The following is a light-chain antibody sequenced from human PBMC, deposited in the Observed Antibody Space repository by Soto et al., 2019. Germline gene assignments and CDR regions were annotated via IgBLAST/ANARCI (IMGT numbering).Light chain of an antibody. CDR2: RNT. Sequence: QSALTQPPSVSGAPGQTVTISCTGSNSNIGAGFDVHWFQQLPGTAPTLLIYRNTNRPSGVPDRFSGSKSGTSASLAITGLQAEDEADYYCQSYGSSLSGYVFGTGTKVTVL. CDR3: QSYGSSLSGYV. V-gene: IGLV1-40*01. CDR1: NSNIGAGFD. J-gene: IGLJ1*01.